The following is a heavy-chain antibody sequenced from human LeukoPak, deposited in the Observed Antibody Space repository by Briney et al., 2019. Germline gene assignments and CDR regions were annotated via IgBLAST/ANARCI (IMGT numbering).Heavy chain of an antibody. Sequence: ASVKVSCTASGYTFTSYAMNWVRQAPGQGLEWMGWINTNTGNPTYAQGFTGRFVFSLDTSVSTAYLQISSLKAEDTTAYYCARAGDDYGDYFDYWGQGTLVTVSS. V-gene: IGHV7-4-1*02. CDR1: GYTFTSYA. J-gene: IGHJ4*02. CDR3: ARAGDDYGDYFDY. CDR2: INTNTGNP. D-gene: IGHD4-17*01.